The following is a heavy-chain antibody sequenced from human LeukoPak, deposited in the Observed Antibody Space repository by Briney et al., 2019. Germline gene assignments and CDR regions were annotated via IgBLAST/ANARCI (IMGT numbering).Heavy chain of an antibody. CDR1: GFTFTSYG. D-gene: IGHD3-10*01. V-gene: IGHV3-30*02. Sequence: GGSLRLSCAASGFTFTSYGMHWIRQAPGKGLEWVAFIRYDGTNKYYADSVKGRFTISRDNSKNTLSLQMNSLRVEDTAVYYCAKDLHYYGSGYGGDHWGQGTLVTVSS. CDR2: IRYDGTNK. CDR3: AKDLHYYGSGYGGDH. J-gene: IGHJ4*02.